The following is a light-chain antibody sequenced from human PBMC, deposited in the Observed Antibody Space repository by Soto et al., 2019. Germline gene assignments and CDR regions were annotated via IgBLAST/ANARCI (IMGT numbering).Light chain of an antibody. CDR3: QQSYRTPYT. Sequence: IQLTQSPSSLSASVGDTVTITCRASQSISTYLNWYQHKPGKAPNLLIQAASSLLSGVPSRFSGSGSETDFTLTISNLRPEDFATYYGQQSYRTPYTFGQGTKLEVK. CDR1: QSISTY. J-gene: IGKJ2*01. CDR2: AAS. V-gene: IGKV1-39*01.